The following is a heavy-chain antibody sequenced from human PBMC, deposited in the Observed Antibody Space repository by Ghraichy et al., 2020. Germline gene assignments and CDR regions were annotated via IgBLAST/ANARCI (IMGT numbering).Heavy chain of an antibody. D-gene: IGHD3-22*01. CDR1: GFTFSMYL. CDR3: AREKAASSGYYFYYYGMDV. V-gene: IGHV3-7*01. CDR2: IRQDGSEK. J-gene: IGHJ6*02. Sequence: ESLNISCAASGFTFSMYLMSWVRQAPGKGLEWVANIRQDGSEKYYVDSVKGRFTISRDNAKNSLYLQMNSLRAEDTAVYYCAREKAASSGYYFYYYGMDVWGQGTTVIVSS.